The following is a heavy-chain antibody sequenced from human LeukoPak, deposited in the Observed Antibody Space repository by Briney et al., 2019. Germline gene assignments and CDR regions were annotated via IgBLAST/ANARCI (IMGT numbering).Heavy chain of an antibody. J-gene: IGHJ4*02. CDR1: GGSISGYY. V-gene: IGHV4-59*01. Sequence: SETLSLTCTVSGGSISGYYWSWVRQPPGKGLEWIGCLYYSGSTYYNPSLNSRVTLSLDTSQNQFSLKLSSVTAADTAVYYCARDRLGGAVASWIPDYWGQGILVTVSS. CDR3: ARDRLGGAVASWIPDY. D-gene: IGHD3-16*01. CDR2: LYYSGST.